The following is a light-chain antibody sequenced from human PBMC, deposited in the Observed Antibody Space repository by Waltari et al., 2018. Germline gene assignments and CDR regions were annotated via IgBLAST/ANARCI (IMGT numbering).Light chain of an antibody. CDR1: SSDVGAYNY. V-gene: IGLV2-8*01. J-gene: IGLJ2*01. CDR2: EVT. CDR3: SSFAGTNQGA. Sequence: QSALTQPPSASGSPGQSVTISCTGTSSDVGAYNYVSWYQQHPGKAPKRMIYEVTKRPSGVPDRFSGSKSGNTASLTVSGLQAEDEADYYCSSFAGTNQGAFGGGTKLTVL.